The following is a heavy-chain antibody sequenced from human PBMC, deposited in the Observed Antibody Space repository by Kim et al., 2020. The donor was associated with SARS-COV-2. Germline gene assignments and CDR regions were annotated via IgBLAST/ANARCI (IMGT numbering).Heavy chain of an antibody. J-gene: IGHJ6*02. Sequence: SETLSLTCTVSGGSISSGSYYWSWIRQPAGKGLEWIGRIYTSGSTNYNPSLKSRVTISVDTSKNQFSLKLSSVTAADTAVYYCARGLRYFDYYYYYGMDVWGQGTTVTVSS. V-gene: IGHV4-61*02. CDR1: GGSISSGSYY. D-gene: IGHD3-9*01. CDR3: ARGLRYFDYYYYYGMDV. CDR2: IYTSGST.